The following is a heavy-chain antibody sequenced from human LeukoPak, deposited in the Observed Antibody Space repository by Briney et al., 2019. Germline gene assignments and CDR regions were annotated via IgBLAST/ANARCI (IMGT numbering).Heavy chain of an antibody. D-gene: IGHD6-6*01. CDR1: GGSISSYY. V-gene: IGHV4-59*01. J-gene: IGHJ4*02. CDR2: IYYSGAT. Sequence: KPSETLSLTCTVSGGSISSYYWSWIRQPPGKGLGWIGYIYYSGATNYNPSLKSRVTISVDTSKNQFSLRLSSVTAADTAVYYCARAPFVEYNTAFFVWGQGTLVTVSS. CDR3: ARAPFVEYNTAFFV.